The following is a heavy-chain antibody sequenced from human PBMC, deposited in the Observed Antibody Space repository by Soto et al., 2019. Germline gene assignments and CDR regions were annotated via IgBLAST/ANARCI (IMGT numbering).Heavy chain of an antibody. V-gene: IGHV3-30-3*01. CDR3: ARALTRVSPTDR. Sequence: GGSLRLSCAASGFTFSSYAMHWVRQAPGKGLEWVAVISYDGSNKYYADSVKGRFTISRDNSKNTLYLQMNSLRAEDTAVYYCARALTRVSPTDRWGQGTLVTVSS. CDR2: ISYDGSNK. J-gene: IGHJ4*02. D-gene: IGHD2-21*01. CDR1: GFTFSSYA.